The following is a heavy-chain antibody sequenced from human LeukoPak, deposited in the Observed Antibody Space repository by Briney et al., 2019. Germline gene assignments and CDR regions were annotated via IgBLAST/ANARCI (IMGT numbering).Heavy chain of an antibody. V-gene: IGHV4-34*01. J-gene: IGHJ6*04. D-gene: IGHD2-2*02. CDR1: GGSFSGYY. Sequence: SETLSLTCAVYGGSFSGYYWSWIRQPPGKGLEWIGEINHSGSTNYNPSLKSRVTISVDTSKNQFSLKLSSTTAADTAVYYCARGALGYCSSTSCYRVYYYYGMDVWGKGTTVTVSS. CDR2: INHSGST. CDR3: ARGALGYCSSTSCYRVYYYYGMDV.